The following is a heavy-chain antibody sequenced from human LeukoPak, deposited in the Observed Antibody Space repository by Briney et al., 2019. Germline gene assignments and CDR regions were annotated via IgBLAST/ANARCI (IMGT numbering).Heavy chain of an antibody. CDR1: GGTFSSYT. D-gene: IGHD2-2*01. J-gene: IGHJ6*02. CDR3: ARALYCSSTSCYYYYGMDV. V-gene: IGHV1-69*02. Sequence: SVKASCTASGGTFSSYTISWVRQAPGQGLEWMGRIIPILGIANYAQKFQGRVTITADKSTSTAYMELSSLRSEDTAVYYCARALYCSSTSCYYYYGMDVWGQGTTVTVSS. CDR2: IIPILGIA.